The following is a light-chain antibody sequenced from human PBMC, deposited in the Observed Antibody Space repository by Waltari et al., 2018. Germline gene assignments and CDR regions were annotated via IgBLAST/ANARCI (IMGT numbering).Light chain of an antibody. J-gene: IGKJ2*01. Sequence: DVDMTQSPSSLSASIGDRITITCRASQSIIHYLNWYQQKQGTAPRLRITGASSLRCGVPSRFSGSGSGTDFSLTISRLQPEDFATYYCQQTFSSPYTFGQGTKLDI. CDR1: QSIIHY. CDR2: GAS. CDR3: QQTFSSPYT. V-gene: IGKV1-39*01.